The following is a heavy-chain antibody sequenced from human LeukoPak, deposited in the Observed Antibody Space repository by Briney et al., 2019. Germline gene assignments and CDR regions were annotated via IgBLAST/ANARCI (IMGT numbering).Heavy chain of an antibody. Sequence: GGSLRLSCAASGFTFSSYSMNWVRQAPGKGLEWVSSISSSSSYIYYADSVKGQFTISRDNAKNSLYLQMNSLRAEDTAVYYCARDTHYYGSGSYNDWGQGTLVTVSS. CDR3: ARDTHYYGSGSYND. CDR1: GFTFSSYS. D-gene: IGHD3-10*01. V-gene: IGHV3-21*01. J-gene: IGHJ4*02. CDR2: ISSSSSYI.